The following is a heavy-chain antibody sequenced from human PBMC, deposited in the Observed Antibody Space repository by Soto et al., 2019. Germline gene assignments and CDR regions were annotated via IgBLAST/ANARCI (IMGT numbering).Heavy chain of an antibody. CDR3: ARSGSYYPGRNWFGP. V-gene: IGHV1-18*01. CDR2: ISGFNDDT. J-gene: IGHJ5*02. Sequence: QVQLVQSGAEMKNPGASVKVSCKASGYTFTSYGISWVRQAPGQGHEWMGWISGFNDDTNHAQKLQGRVTMTKDTSTRTAYMELRNLKSDDTAVYYCARSGSYYPGRNWFGPWGQGTLVTVSS. CDR1: GYTFTSYG. D-gene: IGHD3-10*01.